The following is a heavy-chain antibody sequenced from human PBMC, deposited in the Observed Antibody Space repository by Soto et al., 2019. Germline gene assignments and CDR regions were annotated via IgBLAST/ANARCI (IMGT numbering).Heavy chain of an antibody. Sequence: ESGGGVVQPGRSLRLSCAASGFTFSSYGMHWVRQAPGKGLEWVAVIWYDGSNKYYADSVKGRFTISRDNSKNTLYLQMNSLRAEDTAVYYCARDKVGYSSSWIFDYWGQGTLVTVSS. D-gene: IGHD6-13*01. CDR2: IWYDGSNK. J-gene: IGHJ4*02. CDR3: ARDKVGYSSSWIFDY. V-gene: IGHV3-33*01. CDR1: GFTFSSYG.